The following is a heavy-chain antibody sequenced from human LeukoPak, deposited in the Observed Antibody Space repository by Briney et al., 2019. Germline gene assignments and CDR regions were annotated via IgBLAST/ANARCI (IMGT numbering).Heavy chain of an antibody. V-gene: IGHV3-48*03. D-gene: IGHD1-26*01. Sequence: GGSLRLSCAASGFTFSTYEMNWVRQAPGKGLEWLSYISNSGTAIYYADSVKGRFTISRDNAKNSLYLQMDSLRAEDTGVYYRAGEVSGNYSPGFDFWGQGTLVTVSS. CDR2: ISNSGTAI. CDR3: AGEVSGNYSPGFDF. CDR1: GFTFSTYE. J-gene: IGHJ4*02.